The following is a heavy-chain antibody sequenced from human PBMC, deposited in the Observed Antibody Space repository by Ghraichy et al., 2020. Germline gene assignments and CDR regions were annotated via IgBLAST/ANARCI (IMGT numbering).Heavy chain of an antibody. CDR2: ISHDRSHH. J-gene: IGHJ4*02. D-gene: IGHD4/OR15-4a*01. CDR3: RCYDASRTSPQDDY. Sequence: GGSLRLSCTASGFSFSHYAMHWVRQAPGKGLEWVGVISHDRSHHYFVDSVRGRFTISRDNSENTVYLEMNNLRVEDTAVYFCRCYDASRTSPQDDYWGQGALVTVSS. CDR1: GFSFSHYA. V-gene: IGHV3-30*04.